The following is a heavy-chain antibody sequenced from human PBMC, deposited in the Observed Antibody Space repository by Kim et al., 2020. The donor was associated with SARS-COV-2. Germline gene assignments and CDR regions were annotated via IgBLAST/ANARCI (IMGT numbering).Heavy chain of an antibody. J-gene: IGHJ4*02. CDR2: GST. Sequence: GSTSYAQNFQGRVTMTSDTSTNTVYMELSSLRSDDTAMYYCARDLEGFDYWGQGTLVTVSS. D-gene: IGHD1-1*01. V-gene: IGHV1-46*01. CDR3: ARDLEGFDY.